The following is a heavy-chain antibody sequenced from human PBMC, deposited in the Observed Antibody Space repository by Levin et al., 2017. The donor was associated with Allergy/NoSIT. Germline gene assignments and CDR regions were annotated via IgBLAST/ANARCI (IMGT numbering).Heavy chain of an antibody. CDR2: ISWDGGST. D-gene: IGHD6-13*01. J-gene: IGHJ4*02. CDR3: AKDKSRYSSSWGRFDY. CDR1: GFTFDDYT. Sequence: GGSLRLSCAASGFTFDDYTMHWVRQAPGKGLEWVSLISWDGGSTYYADSVKGRFTISRDNSKNSLYLQMNSLRTEDTALYYCAKDKSRYSSSWGRFDYWGQGTLVTVSS. V-gene: IGHV3-43*01.